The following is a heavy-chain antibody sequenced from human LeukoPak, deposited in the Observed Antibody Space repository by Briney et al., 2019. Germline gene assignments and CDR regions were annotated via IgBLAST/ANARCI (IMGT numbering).Heavy chain of an antibody. CDR1: GYTFTSNY. V-gene: IGHV1-69*13. J-gene: IGHJ4*02. CDR2: IIPIFGTT. Sequence: SVKVSSKTSGYTFTSNYMLWVRQAPGQGLEWMGGIIPIFGTTKNAQKFLGRVTITADESTSTAYMELSSLRSEDTAVYYCARGGYNSRYFDYWGLGTLVTVSS. D-gene: IGHD5-24*01. CDR3: ARGGYNSRYFDY.